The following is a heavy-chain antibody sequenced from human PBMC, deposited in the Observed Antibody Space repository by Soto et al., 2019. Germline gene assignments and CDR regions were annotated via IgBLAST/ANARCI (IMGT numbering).Heavy chain of an antibody. J-gene: IGHJ3*02. V-gene: IGHV4-59*01. CDR1: GGSISSYY. CDR3: ARDQGAYSGYDLDAFDI. Sequence: ASETLSLTCTVSGGSISSYYWSWIRQPPGKGLEWIGYIYYSGSTNYNPSLKSRVTISVDTSKNQFSLKLSSVTAADTAVYYCARDQGAYSGYDLDAFDIWGQGTMVTVSS. D-gene: IGHD5-12*01. CDR2: IYYSGST.